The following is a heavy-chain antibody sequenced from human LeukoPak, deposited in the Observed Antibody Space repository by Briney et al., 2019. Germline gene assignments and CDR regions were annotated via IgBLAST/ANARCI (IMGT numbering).Heavy chain of an antibody. J-gene: IGHJ4*02. CDR2: IYYSGST. CDR1: GGSISSSSYY. Sequence: PSETLSLTCTVSGGSISSSSYYWGWIRQPPGKGLEWIGSIYYSGSTYYNPSLKSRVTISVETSKNQFSLKLSSVTAADTAVYYCARRGLLWFGESAYFDYWGQGTLVTVSS. D-gene: IGHD3-10*01. V-gene: IGHV4-39*01. CDR3: ARRGLLWFGESAYFDY.